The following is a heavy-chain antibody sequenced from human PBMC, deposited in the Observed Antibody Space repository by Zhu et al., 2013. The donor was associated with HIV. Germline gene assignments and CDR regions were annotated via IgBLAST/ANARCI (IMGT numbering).Heavy chain of an antibody. CDR2: ISAYSGNT. CDR1: GYTFTSYG. J-gene: IGHJ4*02. D-gene: IGHD3-22*01. V-gene: IGHV1-18*04. CDR3: ARDPALGVTMIVVDPFDY. Sequence: QVQLVQSGAEVKKPGASVKVSCKASGYTFTSYGISWVRQAPGQGLEWMGWISAYSGNTYYAQKLQGRVTMTTDTSTSTAYMELRSLGSDDTAVYYCARDPALGVTMIVVDPFDYWGQGTLVTVSS.